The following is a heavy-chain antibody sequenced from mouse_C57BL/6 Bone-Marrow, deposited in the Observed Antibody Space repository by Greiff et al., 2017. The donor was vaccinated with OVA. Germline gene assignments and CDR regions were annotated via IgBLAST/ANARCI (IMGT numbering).Heavy chain of an antibody. J-gene: IGHJ3*01. CDR2: IWGGGSA. CDR1: GFSLTSYG. CDR3: ATSFYSSRRGPWFAY. Sequence: VQLVESGPGLVAPSQSLSITCTVSGFSLTSYGVDWVRQPPGKGLEWLGVIWGGGSANNNSDHNSRLSISQNNSIGQVFLKMNRLPTDDTAMYYAATSFYSSRRGPWFAYWGQGTLVTVSA. D-gene: IGHD1-1*01. V-gene: IGHV2-9*01.